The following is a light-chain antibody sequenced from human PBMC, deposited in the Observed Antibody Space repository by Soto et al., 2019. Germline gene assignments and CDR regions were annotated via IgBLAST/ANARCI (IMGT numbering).Light chain of an antibody. CDR2: GAS. CDR3: QQYGSSPFT. V-gene: IGKV3-20*01. J-gene: IGKJ3*01. CDR1: QSVTSSY. Sequence: EIVLTQSPGTLSLSPGERATLSCRASQSVTSSYLAWFQQKPGQAPRLLIYGASRRATGIPDRFSGSGSGTDFTLTISRLGPEDFAVYYCQQYGSSPFTFGPGTKVDIK.